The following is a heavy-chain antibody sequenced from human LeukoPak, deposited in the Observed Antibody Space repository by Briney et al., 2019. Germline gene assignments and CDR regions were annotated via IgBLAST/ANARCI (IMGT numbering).Heavy chain of an antibody. V-gene: IGHV1-46*01. CDR1: VYTFTSYY. J-gene: IGHJ4*02. D-gene: IGHD3-10*01. CDR3: ARFGWFGEPKKCDY. Sequence: GASVKVSCKASVYTFTSYYMHWVRQAPGQGLEWMGIINPSGGSTSYAQKFQGRVTMNRDMSTSTVYMELSSLRSEDTAVYYCARFGWFGEPKKCDYWGQGTLVTVSS. CDR2: INPSGGST.